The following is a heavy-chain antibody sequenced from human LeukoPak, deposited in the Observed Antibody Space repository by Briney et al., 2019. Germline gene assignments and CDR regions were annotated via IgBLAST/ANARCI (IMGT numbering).Heavy chain of an antibody. CDR1: GGSISSYY. J-gene: IGHJ2*01. CDR2: IYYSGST. D-gene: IGHD1-26*01. V-gene: IGHV4-59*01. CDR3: ARSFLGACYIDL. Sequence: PSETLSLTCTVSGGSISSYYWSWIRQPPGMGLEWIGCIYYSGSTNYNPSLKSRVTISVDTSKDQFSLRLTSVTAADTAVYYCARSFLGACYIDLWGRGTLVTVSS.